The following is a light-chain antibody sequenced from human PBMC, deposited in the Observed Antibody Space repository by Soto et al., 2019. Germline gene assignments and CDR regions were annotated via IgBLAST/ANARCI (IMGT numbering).Light chain of an antibody. J-gene: IGKJ5*01. Sequence: DIQLTQSPSFLSASVGDRVTITCRASQGISRYLVWYQQKPGKAPKLLIYAASALHSGVPSRFSGSESGTEFPLTFSSLQPEDFATYYCQQLNPYPITFGQGTRLEIK. V-gene: IGKV1-9*01. CDR2: AAS. CDR3: QQLNPYPIT. CDR1: QGISRY.